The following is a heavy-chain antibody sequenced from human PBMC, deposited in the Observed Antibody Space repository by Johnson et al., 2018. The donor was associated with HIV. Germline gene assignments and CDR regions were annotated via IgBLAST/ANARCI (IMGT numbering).Heavy chain of an antibody. V-gene: IGHV3-33*03. Sequence: QMLLVESGGGVVQPGRSLRLSCAASGFTFSSYGMHWVRQAPGKGLEWVAFIWYDGTHKYYGDSVKGRFIISRDNAKNSLYLQMNSLRAEDTALYYCATLGLRYSGNNIWGQGTMVTVSS. J-gene: IGHJ3*02. D-gene: IGHD1-26*01. CDR3: ATLGLRYSGNNI. CDR1: GFTFSSYG. CDR2: IWYDGTHK.